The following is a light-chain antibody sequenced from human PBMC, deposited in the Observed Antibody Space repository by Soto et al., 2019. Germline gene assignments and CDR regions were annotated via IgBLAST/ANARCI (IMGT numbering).Light chain of an antibody. Sequence: QSVLTQPASVSGSPGQSITISCIGTSSDVGRYDSVSWYQQHPGKAPKLVIYDVNNRPSGASNRFSGSKSGNTASLTISGLQAEDEADYYCSSYTSSSTLVFGGGTKLTVL. V-gene: IGLV2-14*01. CDR2: DVN. J-gene: IGLJ2*01. CDR1: SSDVGRYDS. CDR3: SSYTSSSTLV.